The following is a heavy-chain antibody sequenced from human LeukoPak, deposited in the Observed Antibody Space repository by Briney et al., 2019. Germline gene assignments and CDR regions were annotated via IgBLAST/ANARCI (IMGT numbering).Heavy chain of an antibody. CDR1: GFTFSSYA. Sequence: PGGSLRLSCAAPGFTFSSYAMSWVRQAPGKGLEWVSAISASGASTYYADSVKGRFTISRDKSKNTLYLQMSSLRAEDTAIYYCAKDQYSGSFTAFDYWGQGTLVTVSS. V-gene: IGHV3-23*01. J-gene: IGHJ4*02. D-gene: IGHD1-26*01. CDR2: ISASGAST. CDR3: AKDQYSGSFTAFDY.